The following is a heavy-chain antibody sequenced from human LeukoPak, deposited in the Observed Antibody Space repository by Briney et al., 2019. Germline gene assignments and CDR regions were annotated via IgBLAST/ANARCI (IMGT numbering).Heavy chain of an antibody. CDR2: ISSSGSTI. D-gene: IGHD3-22*01. CDR1: GFTFSDYY. J-gene: IGHJ4*02. CDR3: ARVSSHSSGYVDY. Sequence: PGGSLRLSCAASGFTFSDYYMSWIRQAPGKGLEWVSYISSSGSTIYYTDSVKGRFTISRDNAKNSLYLQMNSLRAEDTALYYCARVSSHSSGYVDYWGQGTLVTVSS. V-gene: IGHV3-11*01.